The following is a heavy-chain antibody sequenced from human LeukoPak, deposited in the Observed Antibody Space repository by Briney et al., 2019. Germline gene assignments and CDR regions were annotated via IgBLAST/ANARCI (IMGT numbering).Heavy chain of an antibody. D-gene: IGHD5-24*01. CDR3: AKVALEMATIDAFDI. V-gene: IGHV3-23*01. Sequence: GGSLRLSCGASGFTFSSYAVNWVRQAPGKGLEWVSTIVNSGDSTYYADSVKGRFTISRDNSKNTLYLQMNSLRAEDTAVYYCAKVALEMATIDAFDIWGQGTMVTVSS. CDR2: IVNSGDST. J-gene: IGHJ3*02. CDR1: GFTFSSYA.